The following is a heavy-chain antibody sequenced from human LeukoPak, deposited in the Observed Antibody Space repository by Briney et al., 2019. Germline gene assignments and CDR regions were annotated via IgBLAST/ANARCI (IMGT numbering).Heavy chain of an antibody. CDR2: IYYSGST. D-gene: IGHD3-22*01. V-gene: IGHV4-39*01. CDR3: ARLPDDSSARYYYYYMGV. J-gene: IGHJ6*03. Sequence: SETLSLTCTVSGGSISSSSYYWGWIRQPPGKGLEWIGSIYYSGSTYYNPSLKSRVTISVDTSKNQFSLKLSSVTAADTAVYYCARLPDDSSARYYYYYMGVWGKGTTVTVSS. CDR1: GGSISSSSYY.